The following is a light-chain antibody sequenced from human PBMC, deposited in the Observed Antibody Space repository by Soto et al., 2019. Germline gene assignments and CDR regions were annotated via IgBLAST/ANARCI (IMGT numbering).Light chain of an antibody. CDR1: SSNIGKNY. CDR3: GTWDSSLSAVV. Sequence: QSVLTQPPSVSAAPGQKVTISCSGSSSNIGKNYVSWYQQVPGTAPKILIYDNDKRSSGTPDRFSGSKSGTSATLGITGLQTGDETDYFCGTWDSSLSAVVFGGGTKLTVL. J-gene: IGLJ2*01. V-gene: IGLV1-51*01. CDR2: DND.